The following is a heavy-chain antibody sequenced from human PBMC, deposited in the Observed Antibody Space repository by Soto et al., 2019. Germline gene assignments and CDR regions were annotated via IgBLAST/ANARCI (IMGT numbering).Heavy chain of an antibody. V-gene: IGHV1-46*03. Sequence: ASVKVSCKASGYSFTNYYMHWVRQAPGQGLEYMGVIHPNGGGTSYAQKFQGRVTMTSDTSTSIVYMELSSLRSDDTAVYYCTRPFIRRQDGFDLWGQGTLVPVSS. J-gene: IGHJ5*02. CDR3: TRPFIRRQDGFDL. CDR2: IHPNGGGT. CDR1: GYSFTNYY. D-gene: IGHD3-16*01.